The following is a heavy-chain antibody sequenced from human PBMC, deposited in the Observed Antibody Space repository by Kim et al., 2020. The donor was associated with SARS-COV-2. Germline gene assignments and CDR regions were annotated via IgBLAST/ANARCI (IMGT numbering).Heavy chain of an antibody. CDR2: ISYDGSNK. V-gene: IGHV3-30*18. CDR1: GFTFSSYG. Sequence: GGSLRLSCAASGFTFSSYGMHWVRQAPGKGLEWVAVISYDGSNKYYADSVKGRFTISRDNSKNTLYLQMNSLRAEDTAVYYCAKDLKWFAAAGVGALFSGSYLYYWGQGALVTLSS. J-gene: IGHJ4*02. CDR3: AKDLKWFAAAGVGALFSGSYLYY. D-gene: IGHD6-13*01.